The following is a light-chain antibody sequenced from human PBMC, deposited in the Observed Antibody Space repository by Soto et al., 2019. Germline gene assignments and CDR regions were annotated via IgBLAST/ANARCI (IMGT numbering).Light chain of an antibody. Sequence: QSLLTQPASVSGSPGQSITTSCTGTSSDVGRYDYVSWYQHHPGKAPNLIIYVVSDRLSGVSNRFSGSKSGNTASLTISGLQAEDAAAYYCSFFTDSMVYGLGSRTKVT. CDR2: VVS. CDR3: SFFTDSMVYG. J-gene: IGLJ1*01. CDR1: SSDVGRYDY. V-gene: IGLV2-14*01.